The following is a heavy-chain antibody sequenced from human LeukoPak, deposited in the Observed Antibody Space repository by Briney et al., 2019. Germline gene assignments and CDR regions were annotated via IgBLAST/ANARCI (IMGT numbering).Heavy chain of an antibody. Sequence: PSETLSLTCTVSGGSISSSSYYWGWIRQPPGKGLEWIGSIYYSGSTYYNPSLKSRVTISVDTSKNQFSLKLSSVTAADTAVYYCARHVNDDYDYYYYMDVWGKGTTVTISS. CDR1: GGSISSSSYY. V-gene: IGHV4-39*01. D-gene: IGHD1-1*01. CDR3: ARHVNDDYDYYYYMDV. J-gene: IGHJ6*03. CDR2: IYYSGST.